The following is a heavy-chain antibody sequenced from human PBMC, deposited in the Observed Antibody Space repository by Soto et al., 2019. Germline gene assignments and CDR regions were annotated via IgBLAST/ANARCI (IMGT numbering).Heavy chain of an antibody. D-gene: IGHD3-22*01. CDR1: GFTFDDYA. J-gene: IGHJ4*02. CDR2: ISWNSGSI. V-gene: IGHV3-9*01. CDR3: AKDNYYDSSGTLDY. Sequence: EVQLVESGGGLVQPGRSLRLSCAASGFTFDDYAMHWVRQAPGKGLEWVSGISWNSGSIGYADSVKGRFTISRDNAKNTLYLIMNSLRAEDTALYYCAKDNYYDSSGTLDYWCRGTLVTVSS.